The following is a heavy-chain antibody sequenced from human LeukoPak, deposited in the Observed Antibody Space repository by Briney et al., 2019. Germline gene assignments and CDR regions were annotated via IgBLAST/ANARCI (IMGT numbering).Heavy chain of an antibody. CDR3: ARRGEVATIGLDY. Sequence: SETLSLTCTASGGSISSYYWSWIRQPPGKGLEWIGYIYYTGSTNYNPSLKSRATISLDTSKNQFSLKLRSVTAADTAVYLCARRGEVATIGLDYWGQGTLVTVSS. CDR2: IYYTGST. D-gene: IGHD5-12*01. V-gene: IGHV4-59*08. J-gene: IGHJ4*02. CDR1: GGSISSYY.